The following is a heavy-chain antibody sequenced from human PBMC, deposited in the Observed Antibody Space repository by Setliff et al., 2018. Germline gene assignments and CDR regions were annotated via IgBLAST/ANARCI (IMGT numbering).Heavy chain of an antibody. Sequence: LRLSCAASGFTFDDYTMHWVRQAPGKGLEWVSLISWDGGSTYYADSVKGRFTISRDNSKNSLYLQMNSLRAEDTALYYCAKDILLSHWGQGTLVTVSS. CDR3: AKDILLSH. V-gene: IGHV3-43D*03. D-gene: IGHD3-9*01. J-gene: IGHJ4*02. CDR1: GFTFDDYT. CDR2: ISWDGGST.